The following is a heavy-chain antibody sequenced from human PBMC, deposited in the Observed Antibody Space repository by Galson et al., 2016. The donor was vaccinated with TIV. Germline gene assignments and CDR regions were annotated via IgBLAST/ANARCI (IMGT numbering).Heavy chain of an antibody. J-gene: IGHJ6*02. Sequence: SGFTFSIFAMTWVRQAPGMGLEWVSAISGGGGSTYYADSVKGRFTISRDNSKNTLFLQMNSLRAEDTAVYYCTKVPRSGFSYYYGLDVWGQGTTVTVSS. CDR2: ISGGGGST. D-gene: IGHD3-22*01. V-gene: IGHV3-23*01. CDR1: GFTFSIFA. CDR3: TKVPRSGFSYYYGLDV.